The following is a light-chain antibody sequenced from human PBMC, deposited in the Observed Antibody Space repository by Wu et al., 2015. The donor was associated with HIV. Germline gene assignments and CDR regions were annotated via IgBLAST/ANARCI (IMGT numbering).Light chain of an antibody. CDR2: KAS. CDR1: ESINSW. CDR3: QQYNGYPLT. Sequence: DIQMTQSPSTLSASVGDRVTITCRASESINSWLAWYQQKPGKGPDLLIYKASTLEGGSHQGSAAVDLGQNSLSPSAACSLMILELYYCQQYNGYPLTFGGGTKVEIK. V-gene: IGKV1-5*03. J-gene: IGKJ4*01.